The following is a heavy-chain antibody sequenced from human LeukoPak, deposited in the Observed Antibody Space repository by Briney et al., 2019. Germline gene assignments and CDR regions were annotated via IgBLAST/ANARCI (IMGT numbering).Heavy chain of an antibody. V-gene: IGHV3-74*01. Sequence: GGSLRLSCAASGFTFSSYWMHWVRQALGKGPVWVSRINSDGTSTTYADSVKGRFTISRDDAKNTLYLQMNSLRAEDTAVYYCTRNILYSSGWYVYDYWGQGTLVTVSS. CDR3: TRNILYSSGWYVYDY. CDR1: GFTFSSYW. CDR2: INSDGTST. J-gene: IGHJ4*02. D-gene: IGHD6-19*01.